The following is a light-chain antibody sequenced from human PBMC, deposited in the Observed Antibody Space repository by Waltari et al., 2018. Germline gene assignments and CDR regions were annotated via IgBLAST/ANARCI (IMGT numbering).Light chain of an antibody. CDR1: SSDVGSYNL. V-gene: IGLV2-23*03. CDR2: EGS. CDR3: YSYAGSDTFV. J-gene: IGLJ2*01. Sequence: QSALTQPASVSGSPGQSITISCTGTSSDVGSYNLVSWYQQHPGKAPKLMIYEGSKRPSGVSHRFSGSKSGNTASLTISGRQAEDEADYYCYSYAGSDTFVFGGGTKLTVL.